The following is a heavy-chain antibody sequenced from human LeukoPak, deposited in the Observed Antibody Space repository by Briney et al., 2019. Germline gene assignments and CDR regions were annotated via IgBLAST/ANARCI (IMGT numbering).Heavy chain of an antibody. Sequence: GGSLRLSCAASGFTVNRNYMTWVRQAPGKGLECVSVIYSGGTTWYADSVKGRFTISRDTNTLYLQMNSLRAEDTAVYYCARKSDSLLVREGDCWGQGTLVTVSS. J-gene: IGHJ4*02. CDR3: ARKSDSLLVREGDC. V-gene: IGHV3-66*01. CDR1: GFTVNRNY. CDR2: IYSGGTT. D-gene: IGHD3-10*01.